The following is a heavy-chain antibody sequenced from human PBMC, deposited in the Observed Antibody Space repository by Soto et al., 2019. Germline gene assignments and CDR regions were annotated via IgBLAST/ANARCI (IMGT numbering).Heavy chain of an antibody. J-gene: IGHJ4*02. Sequence: EVQLLESGGGLVQPGGSLRLSCADSGFTFSSYAMSWVRQAPGKGLEWVSAISGSAGSTYYADSVKGRFTISRDNSKNTLYLQMNSLRAEDTAVFYCTKDLWPYLPAGGEFDSWGQGTLVTVSS. V-gene: IGHV3-23*01. CDR1: GFTFSSYA. CDR2: ISGSAGST. CDR3: TKDLWPYLPAGGEFDS. D-gene: IGHD3-16*01.